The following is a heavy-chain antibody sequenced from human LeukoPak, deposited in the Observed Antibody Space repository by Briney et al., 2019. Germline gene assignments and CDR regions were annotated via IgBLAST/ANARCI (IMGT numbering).Heavy chain of an antibody. V-gene: IGHV3-11*04. D-gene: IGHD3-10*01. CDR3: ARDHYGSGSYYHFYYYYYMDV. CDR2: ISSSGSTI. CDR1: GFTFSDYY. Sequence: GGSLRLSCAASGFTFSDYYMSWIRQAPGKGLEWVSYISSSGSTIYYADSVKGRFTISRDNAKNSLYLQMNSLRAEDTAVYYCARDHYGSGSYYHFYYYYYMDVWGKGTTVTISS. J-gene: IGHJ6*03.